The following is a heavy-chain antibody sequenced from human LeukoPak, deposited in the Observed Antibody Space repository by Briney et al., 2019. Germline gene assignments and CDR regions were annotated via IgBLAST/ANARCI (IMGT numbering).Heavy chain of an antibody. CDR1: GYTSTSYY. D-gene: IGHD6-19*01. CDR2: INPSGGST. Sequence: ASVKVSCKASGYTSTSYYIHWVRQAPGQGLEWMGIINPSGGSTSYAQKFQGRVTMTWDTSTSTVYMDLSSLRSEDTAVYYCARQWPVGFRGFDYWGQGTLVTVSS. J-gene: IGHJ4*02. V-gene: IGHV1-46*01. CDR3: ARQWPVGFRGFDY.